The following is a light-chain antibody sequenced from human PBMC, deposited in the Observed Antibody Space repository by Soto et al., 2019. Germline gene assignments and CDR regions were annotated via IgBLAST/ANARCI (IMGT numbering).Light chain of an antibody. J-gene: IGKJ1*01. CDR2: DAS. V-gene: IGKV3-15*01. Sequence: VMTQSPATLSVSPGESDTLSCRASQSISNNLAWYQQKPGQAPRLLMYDASTRATGIPDRFSGSGSGAEFTLTISSLQSEDLAVYYCQQYNNWPRTFGQGTKVDIK. CDR3: QQYNNWPRT. CDR1: QSISNN.